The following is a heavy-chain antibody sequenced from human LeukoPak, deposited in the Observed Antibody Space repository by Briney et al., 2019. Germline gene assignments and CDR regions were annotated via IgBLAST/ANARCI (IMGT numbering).Heavy chain of an antibody. CDR2: IKSKTDGGTT. V-gene: IGHV3-15*01. J-gene: IGHJ4*02. D-gene: IGHD2-15*01. CDR1: GLTFSNAW. Sequence: PGGFLRLSCAASGLTFSNAWMSWVRQAPGKGLEWVGRIKSKTDGGTTDYAAPVKGRFTISRDDSKNTLYLQMNSLKTEDTAVYYCTTDYCSGGSCYPLLFGYWGQGTLVTVSS. CDR3: TTDYCSGGSCYPLLFGY.